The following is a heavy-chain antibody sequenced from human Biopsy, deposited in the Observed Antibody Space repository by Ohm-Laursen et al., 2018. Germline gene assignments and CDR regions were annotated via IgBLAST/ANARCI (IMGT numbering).Heavy chain of an antibody. V-gene: IGHV4-39*01. CDR2: IYNSETT. Sequence: SETLSLTCTVLGDSISTSTTYYWAWLRQPPGKGLEWIGSIYNSETTFYNPSLKSRVAISVDTSTNQFSLKVSSVTAADTALYYCARHPTGFWFDPWGHGTLVTVSS. J-gene: IGHJ5*02. CDR3: ARHPTGFWFDP. CDR1: GDSISTSTTYY.